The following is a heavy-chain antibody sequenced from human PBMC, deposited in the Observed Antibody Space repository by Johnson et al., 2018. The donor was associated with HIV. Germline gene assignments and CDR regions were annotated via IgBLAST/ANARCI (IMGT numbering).Heavy chain of an antibody. Sequence: QVQLVESGGGVVQPGRSMILSCAASGFTFSSYDLHWVRQAPGKGLEWVAVISYDGGDKDYADSVKGRFTISRDSSKNTLFLQLNSLRAEDTAVYYCARDGSNVGAFDIWGQGKMVTVSS. CDR1: GFTFSSYD. V-gene: IGHV3-30*14. CDR2: ISYDGGDK. CDR3: ARDGSNVGAFDI. J-gene: IGHJ3*02.